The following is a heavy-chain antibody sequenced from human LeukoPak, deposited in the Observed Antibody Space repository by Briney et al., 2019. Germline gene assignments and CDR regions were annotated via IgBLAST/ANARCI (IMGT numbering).Heavy chain of an antibody. J-gene: IGHJ5*02. D-gene: IGHD3-3*01. Sequence: SETLSLTCTVSGGSVSSNNYYWTWLRQPPGKGLECIGYIYYSGSPNYNPSLKSRVIISVDTSKNQFSLKLSSVTAADTAVYYCASTSSYDFWSGPTVEFDPWGQGTLVTVSS. V-gene: IGHV4-61*01. CDR1: GGSVSSNNYY. CDR3: ASTSSYDFWSGPTVEFDP. CDR2: IYYSGSP.